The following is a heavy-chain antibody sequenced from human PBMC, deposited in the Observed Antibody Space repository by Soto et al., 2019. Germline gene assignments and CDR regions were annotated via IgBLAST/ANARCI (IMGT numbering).Heavy chain of an antibody. CDR2: IIPIFGTA. CDR3: AREGDSDAVFDY. D-gene: IGHD2-21*02. Sequence: QVQLVQSGAEVKKPGSSVNVSCKASGGTFSSYAISWVRQAPGQRLEWMGGIIPIFGTANYAQKFQRRVTIPADDSTSTAYMELSSLRSDETAVYYGAREGDSDAVFDYWGQGTLVTVSS. CDR1: GGTFSSYA. J-gene: IGHJ4*02. V-gene: IGHV1-69*12.